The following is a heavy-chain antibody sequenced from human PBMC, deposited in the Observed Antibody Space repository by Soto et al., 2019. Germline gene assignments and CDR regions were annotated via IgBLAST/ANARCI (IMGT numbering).Heavy chain of an antibody. CDR1: GYTFTSYG. V-gene: IGHV1-18*04. CDR2: ISAYNGNT. D-gene: IGHD4-17*01. Sequence: QVQLVQSGAEVKKPGASVKVSCKASGYTFTSYGISWVRQAPGQGLEWMGWISAYNGNTNYAQKLQGRVTMTTDTPQSTAYMELRRLRSDDTAVYYCARGSPTVTPVYYYYGMDVWGQGTTVTVSS. CDR3: ARGSPTVTPVYYYYGMDV. J-gene: IGHJ6*02.